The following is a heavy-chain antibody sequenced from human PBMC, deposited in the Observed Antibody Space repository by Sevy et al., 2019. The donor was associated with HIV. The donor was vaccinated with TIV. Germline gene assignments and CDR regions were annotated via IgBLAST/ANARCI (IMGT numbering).Heavy chain of an antibody. CDR2: IYYSGST. CDR1: GGSISSGDYY. CDR3: AREGYSYGYAGMDV. J-gene: IGHJ6*02. D-gene: IGHD5-18*01. V-gene: IGHV4-30-4*01. Sequence: SETLSLTCTVSGGSISSGDYYWSWIRQPPGKGLEWIGYIYYSGSTYYYPSLKSRVTISVDTSKNQFSLKLSSVTAADTAVYYCAREGYSYGYAGMDVWGQGTTVTVSS.